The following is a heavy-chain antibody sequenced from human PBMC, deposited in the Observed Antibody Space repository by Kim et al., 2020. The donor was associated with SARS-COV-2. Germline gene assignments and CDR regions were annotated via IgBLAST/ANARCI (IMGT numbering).Heavy chain of an antibody. CDR2: INHSGST. Sequence: SETLSLTCAVYGGSFSGYYWSWIRQPPGKGLEWIGEINHSGSTNYNPSLKSRVTISVDTSKNQFSLKLSSVTAADTAVYYCARGVSGWLLPCAYDYWGQGTLVTVSS. CDR1: GGSFSGYY. D-gene: IGHD6-19*01. J-gene: IGHJ4*02. V-gene: IGHV4-34*01. CDR3: ARGVSGWLLPCAYDY.